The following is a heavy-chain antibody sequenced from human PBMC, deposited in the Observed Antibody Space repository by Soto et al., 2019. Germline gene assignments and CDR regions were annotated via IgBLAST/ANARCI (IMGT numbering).Heavy chain of an antibody. CDR3: ARSLGETTSLFDY. V-gene: IGHV1-46*01. J-gene: IGHJ4*02. Sequence: QVQLVQSGAEMKQPGASVKLSCQASGYIFIHCFMHWVRQAPGQGLEWMGGINPSSGTTTYAQKCQGRVTVTRDTSTSTVYMELSSRGSGDTAMYYCARSLGETTSLFDYWGQGSLVTVSA. D-gene: IGHD1-26*01. CDR2: INPSSGTT. CDR1: GYIFIHCF.